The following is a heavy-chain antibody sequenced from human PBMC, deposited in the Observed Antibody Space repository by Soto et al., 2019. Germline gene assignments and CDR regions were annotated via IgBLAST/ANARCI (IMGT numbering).Heavy chain of an antibody. V-gene: IGHV1-8*01. Sequence: QVQPVQSGAEVKKPGASVKVSCKASGYTFTSYDINWVRQATGQGLEWMGWMNPNSGNTGYAQKFQGRVTMTRNTSISTAYMELSSLRSEDTAVYYCARRHGYSYGYDYYYYMDVWGKGTTVTVSS. J-gene: IGHJ6*03. CDR2: MNPNSGNT. CDR1: GYTFTSYD. D-gene: IGHD5-18*01. CDR3: ARRHGYSYGYDYYYYMDV.